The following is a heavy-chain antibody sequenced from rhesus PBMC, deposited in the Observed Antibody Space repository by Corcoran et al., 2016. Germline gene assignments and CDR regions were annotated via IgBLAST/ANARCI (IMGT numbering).Heavy chain of an antibody. J-gene: IGHJ4*01. CDR3: DAEFVF. D-gene: IGHD6-19*01. Sequence: QVQLQESGPGLVKPSETLSLTCAVSGGSISSYWGTWIRQSPGKGLEWIGEISGNSGSTNYNPSLKSRVTISKDASKNQFSLKLNSVTAADTAVYYCDAEFVFWGQGVLVTVSS. CDR1: GGSISSYW. V-gene: IGHV4-80*01. CDR2: ISGNSGST.